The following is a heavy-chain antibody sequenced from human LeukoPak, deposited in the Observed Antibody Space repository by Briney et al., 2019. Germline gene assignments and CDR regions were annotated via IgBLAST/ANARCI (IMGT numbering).Heavy chain of an antibody. Sequence: GESLKISCQGFGYSFTRYWIAWVRQKPGRGLECIGIIYPGDSDTRHSPSFQGQVTFSADKSMSTAYLQWSSLKVSDTAMYYCARRRHGTGTYYNGDAFDMWGQGTKVTVS. D-gene: IGHD3-10*01. V-gene: IGHV5-51*01. CDR3: ARRRHGTGTYYNGDAFDM. J-gene: IGHJ3*02. CDR2: IYPGDSDT. CDR1: GYSFTRYW.